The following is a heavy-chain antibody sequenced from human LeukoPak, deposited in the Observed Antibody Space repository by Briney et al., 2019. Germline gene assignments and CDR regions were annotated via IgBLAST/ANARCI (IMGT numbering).Heavy chain of an antibody. V-gene: IGHV5-10-1*01. D-gene: IGHD6-19*01. J-gene: IGHJ4*02. CDR3: ARQWLPGAIDY. CDR1: GYSFTNYW. CDR2: IDPSDSYT. Sequence: GEPLKISCKGSGYSFTNYWITLVRQMPGKVLEWMGRIDPSDSYTNYSPYFKVNVTISADKYISTPYLQWSRVKDTDTARYYCARQWLPGAIDYWGQGTLVSVSS.